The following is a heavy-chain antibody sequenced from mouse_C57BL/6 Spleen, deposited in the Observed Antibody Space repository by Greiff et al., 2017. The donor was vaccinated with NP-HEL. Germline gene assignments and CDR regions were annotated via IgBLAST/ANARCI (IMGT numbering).Heavy chain of an antibody. CDR3: AREGAQAPFAY. CDR2: IYPGDGDT. V-gene: IGHV1-82*01. CDR1: GYAFSSSR. J-gene: IGHJ3*01. D-gene: IGHD3-2*02. Sequence: QVQLQQSGPELVKPGASVKISCKASGYAFSSSRMNWVKQRPGKGLEWIGRIYPGDGDTNYNGKFKGKATLTADKSSSTAYMQLSSLTSEDSAVYFCAREGAQAPFAYWGQGTLVTVSA.